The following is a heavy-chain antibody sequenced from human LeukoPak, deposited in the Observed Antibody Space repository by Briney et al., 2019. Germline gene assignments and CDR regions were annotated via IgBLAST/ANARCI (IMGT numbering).Heavy chain of an antibody. D-gene: IGHD6-13*01. CDR2: INHSGST. Sequence: PSETLSLTCAVYGGSFSGYYWSWIRQPPGKGLEWIGEINHSGSTNYNPSLKSRVTISVDTSKNQFSLKLSSVTAADTAVYYCARKTRTEYSRSWYWWFDPWGQGTLVTVSS. J-gene: IGHJ5*02. CDR3: ARKTRTEYSRSWYWWFDP. V-gene: IGHV4-34*01. CDR1: GGSFSGYY.